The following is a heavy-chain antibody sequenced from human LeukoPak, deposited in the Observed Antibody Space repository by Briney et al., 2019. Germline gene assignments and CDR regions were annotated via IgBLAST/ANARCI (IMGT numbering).Heavy chain of an antibody. V-gene: IGHV4-39*01. Sequence: SETLSLTCTVSGASFSSSTYYWGWLRQPPGKGLEWIGSIYYSGSTYYNPSLKSRVTMSVDTSKNQFSLKLSSVTAADTAVYYCARHAGGISATGTRPFDYWGQGTLVTVSS. J-gene: IGHJ4*02. D-gene: IGHD6-13*01. CDR1: GASFSSSTYY. CDR2: IYYSGST. CDR3: ARHAGGISATGTRPFDY.